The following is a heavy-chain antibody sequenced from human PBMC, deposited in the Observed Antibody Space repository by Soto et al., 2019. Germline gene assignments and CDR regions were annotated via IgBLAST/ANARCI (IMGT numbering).Heavy chain of an antibody. D-gene: IGHD4-17*01. CDR2: ISAYNGNT. CDR3: ARGRMTTVTTDWFAP. V-gene: IGHV1-18*01. CDR1: GYTFTSYG. Sequence: SVKVSCKASGYTFTSYGISWVRQAPGQGLEWMGWISAYNGNTNYAQKLQGRVTMTTDTSTSTAYMELRSLRSDDTAVYYCARGRMTTVTTDWFAPWGRGTLVTVSS. J-gene: IGHJ5*02.